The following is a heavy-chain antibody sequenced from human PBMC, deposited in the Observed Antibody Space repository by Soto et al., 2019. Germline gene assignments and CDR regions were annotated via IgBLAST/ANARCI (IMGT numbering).Heavy chain of an antibody. Sequence: QVQLQESGPGLVKPSGTLSLTCAVSSGSISSSNWWSWVRQPPGKGLEWIGEIYHSGSTNYNPSLKSRVTISVDKSKNQFSLKLSSVTAADTAVYDCARGRYCSGGSCYPDFDYWGQGTLVTVSS. D-gene: IGHD2-15*01. CDR3: ARGRYCSGGSCYPDFDY. CDR1: SGSISSSNW. V-gene: IGHV4-4*02. J-gene: IGHJ4*02. CDR2: IYHSGST.